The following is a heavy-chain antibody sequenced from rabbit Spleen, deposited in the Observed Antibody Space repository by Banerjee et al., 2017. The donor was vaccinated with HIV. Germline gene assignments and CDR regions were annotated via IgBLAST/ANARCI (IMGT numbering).Heavy chain of an antibody. J-gene: IGHJ6*01. CDR2: IYAGSSGST. D-gene: IGHD8-1*01. CDR1: GFSFSSSYY. V-gene: IGHV1S45*01. Sequence: QEHLEESGGDLVKPEGSLTLTCTASGFSFSSSYYMRWVRQAPGKGLEWIACIYAGSSGSTYYASWAKGRFTISKTSSTTVTLQMTSLTAADTATYFCARDTGSSFSTYGMDLWGPGTLVTVS. CDR3: ARDTGSSFSTYGMDL.